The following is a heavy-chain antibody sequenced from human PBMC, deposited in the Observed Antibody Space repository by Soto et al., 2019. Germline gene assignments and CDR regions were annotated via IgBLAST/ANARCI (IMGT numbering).Heavy chain of an antibody. V-gene: IGHV2-5*02. CDR2: IYWDDDK. Sequence: GSGPTLVNPAQTLTLTCTFSGFSLSTSGVGVGWIRQPPGKALEWLALIYWDDDKRYSPSLKSRLTITKDTAKNQVVLTMTNMDPVDTATYYCAHSRGYCTNGVCYPGFDYWGQGTLVTVSS. CDR3: AHSRGYCTNGVCYPGFDY. CDR1: GFSLSTSGVG. J-gene: IGHJ4*02. D-gene: IGHD2-8*01.